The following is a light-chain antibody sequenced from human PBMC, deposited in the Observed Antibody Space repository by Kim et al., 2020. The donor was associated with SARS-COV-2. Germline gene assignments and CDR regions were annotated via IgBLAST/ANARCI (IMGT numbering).Light chain of an antibody. CDR2: GAS. Sequence: SVSPVERATLSCRASQSVSSNLAWYQQKPGQAPRLLIYGASTRATGIPARFSGSGSGTEFTLTISSLQSEDFAVYYCQQYNNWWTFGQGTKVDIK. J-gene: IGKJ1*01. CDR1: QSVSSN. CDR3: QQYNNWWT. V-gene: IGKV3-15*01.